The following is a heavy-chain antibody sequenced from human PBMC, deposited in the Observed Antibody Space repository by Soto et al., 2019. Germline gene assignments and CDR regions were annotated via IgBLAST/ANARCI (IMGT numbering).Heavy chain of an antibody. V-gene: IGHV3-9*01. CDR1: GFTFDDYA. D-gene: IGHD3-16*02. Sequence: GGSLRLSCAASGFTFDDYAMHWVRQAPGKGLEWVSGISWNSGSIGYADSVKGRFTISRDNAKNSLYLQMNSLRAEDTALYYCAKDFWGSYRKGYFDYWGQGTLVTVSS. J-gene: IGHJ4*02. CDR2: ISWNSGSI. CDR3: AKDFWGSYRKGYFDY.